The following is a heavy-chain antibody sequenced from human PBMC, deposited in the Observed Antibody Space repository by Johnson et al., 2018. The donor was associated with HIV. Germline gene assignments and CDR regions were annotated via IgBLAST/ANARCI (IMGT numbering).Heavy chain of an antibody. Sequence: QVQLVESGGGVVQPGRSLRLSCAASGFTFSSYAMHWVRQAPGKGLEWVACISYDGRNKHYAGSVKGRFTISRDNSKNTLYLQMNSLRTEDTAVDSCAGDLRFNRPVQGLIIISGAFDMWGQGTMVTVSS. D-gene: IGHD3-10*01. CDR3: AGDLRFNRPVQGLIIISGAFDM. CDR2: ISYDGRNK. J-gene: IGHJ3*02. CDR1: GFTFSSYA. V-gene: IGHV3-30*04.